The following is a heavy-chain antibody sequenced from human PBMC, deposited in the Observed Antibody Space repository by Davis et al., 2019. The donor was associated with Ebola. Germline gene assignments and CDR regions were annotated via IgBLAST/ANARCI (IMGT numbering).Heavy chain of an antibody. V-gene: IGHV3-74*01. CDR2: INSDGSST. CDR1: GFTFSSYW. CDR3: AKDIRGVLTSLTGAFDI. D-gene: IGHD3-3*01. J-gene: IGHJ3*02. Sequence: PGGSLRLSCAASGFTFSSYWMHWVRQAPGKGLVWVSRINSDGSSTSYADSVKGRFTISRDNAKNTLYLQMNSLRAEDTALYYCAKDIRGVLTSLTGAFDIWGQGTMVTVSS.